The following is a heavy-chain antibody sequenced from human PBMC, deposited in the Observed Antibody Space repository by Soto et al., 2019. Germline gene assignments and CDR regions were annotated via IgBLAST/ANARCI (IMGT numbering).Heavy chain of an antibody. V-gene: IGHV4-34*01. CDR2: INHSGST. CDR1: GGSFSGYY. Sequence: SETLSLTCAVYGGSFSGYYWSWIRQPPGKGLEWIGEINHSGSTNYNPPLKSRVTISVDTSKNQFSLKLSSVTAADTAVYYCARGCSGGSCYSPWFDPWGQGTLVPVSS. D-gene: IGHD2-15*01. J-gene: IGHJ5*02. CDR3: ARGCSGGSCYSPWFDP.